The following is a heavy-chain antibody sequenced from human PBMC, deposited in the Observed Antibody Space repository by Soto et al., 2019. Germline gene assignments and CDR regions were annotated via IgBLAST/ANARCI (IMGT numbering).Heavy chain of an antibody. D-gene: IGHD6-6*01. CDR3: ARSEYSSSYYFDY. J-gene: IGHJ4*02. CDR1: GFTFDDYT. Sequence: GGSLRLSCAASGFTFDDYTLYWVRQAPGKGLEWVSLISWDGYGTYYADSVKGRFIISRDNSKNSLFLQMNGLRTEDTALYYCARSEYSSSYYFDYWGQGTLVTVSS. V-gene: IGHV3-43*01. CDR2: ISWDGYGT.